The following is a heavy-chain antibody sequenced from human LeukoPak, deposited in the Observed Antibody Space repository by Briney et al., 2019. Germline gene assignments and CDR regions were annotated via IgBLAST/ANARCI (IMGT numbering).Heavy chain of an antibody. CDR2: IYHIGST. CDR1: GGSITSSNW. CDR3: ARTWDYYYGMDV. D-gene: IGHD7-27*01. J-gene: IGHJ6*02. V-gene: IGHV4-4*02. Sequence: SETLSLTCAVSGGSITSSNWWSWVRQPPGKGLEWIGEIYHIGSTNYNPSLKSRVTISVDKSKNQFSLKLSTVTAADTAVYYCARTWDYYYGMDVWGQGTTVTVSS.